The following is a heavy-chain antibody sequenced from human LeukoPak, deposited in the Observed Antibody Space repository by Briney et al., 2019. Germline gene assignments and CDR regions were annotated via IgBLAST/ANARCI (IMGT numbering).Heavy chain of an antibody. CDR1: GFTFSSHG. CDR2: ISPSADIT. CDR3: AKDDAWLQFND. D-gene: IGHD5-24*01. V-gene: IGHV3-23*01. Sequence: PGGSLRLSCAASGFTFSSHGMNWVRQAPGKGLEWISGISPSADITYYADSVKGWFTISRDNSENTVYLHMSSLRAGDTAVYFCAKDDAWLQFNDWGQGTLVTVSS. J-gene: IGHJ4*02.